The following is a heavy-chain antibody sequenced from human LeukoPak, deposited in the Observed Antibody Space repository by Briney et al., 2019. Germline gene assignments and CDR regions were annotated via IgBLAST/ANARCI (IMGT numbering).Heavy chain of an antibody. CDR3: ARGVEPLAANTLAY. CDR2: ISGSGDTT. Sequence: PGGSLRLSCAASGFTFSTYAMSWVRQTPGKGLEWVSAISGSGDTTYYADSVKGRFTISRDNSKNTLYLEMNSLSPDDTAVYYCARGVEPLAANTLAYWGQGTLVTVSS. J-gene: IGHJ4*02. CDR1: GFTFSTYA. D-gene: IGHD1-14*01. V-gene: IGHV3-23*01.